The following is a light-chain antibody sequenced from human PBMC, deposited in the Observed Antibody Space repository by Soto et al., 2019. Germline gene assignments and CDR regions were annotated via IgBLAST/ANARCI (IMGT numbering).Light chain of an antibody. V-gene: IGLV2-14*03. J-gene: IGLJ2*01. Sequence: QSALTQPASVSGSPGQSITISCTGTNSDVGGYNYVSWYQQHPGKAPKLMIYDVSNRPSGVSNRFSGSKSGNTASLTISGLKAEDEADYYCSSFTSRNTRVFGGGTKLTVL. CDR2: DVS. CDR3: SSFTSRNTRV. CDR1: NSDVGGYNY.